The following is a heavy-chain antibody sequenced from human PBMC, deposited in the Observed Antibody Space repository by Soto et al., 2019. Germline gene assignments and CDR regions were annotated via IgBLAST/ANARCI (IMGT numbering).Heavy chain of an antibody. J-gene: IGHJ4*02. CDR2: IYYSGST. CDR1: GGSISSGDYY. CDR3: ARVYYYDSSGYYYRGEFDY. V-gene: IGHV4-30-4*01. Sequence: PSETLSLTCTVSGGSISSGDYYWSWIRQPPGKGLEWIGYIYYSGSTYYNPSLKSRVTISVDTSKNQFSLKLSSVTAADTAVYYCARVYYYDSSGYYYRGEFDYWGQGTLVTVSS. D-gene: IGHD3-22*01.